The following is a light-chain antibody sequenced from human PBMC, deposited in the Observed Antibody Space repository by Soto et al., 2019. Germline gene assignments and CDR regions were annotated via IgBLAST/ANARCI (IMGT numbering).Light chain of an antibody. Sequence: QSALTQPPSASGSPGQSVTISCTGTSSDVGAYKYVSWYQQYPGKAPKLMIYEVSKRPSGVPDRFSGSKSGNTASLTVSGLQAEDEADYYCTSYVGSGTCVFGGGTKLTVL. V-gene: IGLV2-8*01. J-gene: IGLJ3*02. CDR1: SSDVGAYKY. CDR3: TSYVGSGTCV. CDR2: EVS.